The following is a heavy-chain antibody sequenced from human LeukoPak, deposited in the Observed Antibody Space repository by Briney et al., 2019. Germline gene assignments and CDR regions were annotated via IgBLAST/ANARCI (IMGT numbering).Heavy chain of an antibody. J-gene: IGHJ6*02. Sequence: GGSLRLSCAASGFTFSSYSMNWVRQAPGKGLEWVSSISSSSSYIYYADSVKGRFTISRDNAKNSLYLQMNSLRAEDTAVYYCAGDSHLEFDYYYYGMDVWGQGTTVTVSS. CDR2: ISSSSSYI. CDR1: GFTFSSYS. D-gene: IGHD3-3*01. CDR3: AGDSHLEFDYYYYGMDV. V-gene: IGHV3-21*01.